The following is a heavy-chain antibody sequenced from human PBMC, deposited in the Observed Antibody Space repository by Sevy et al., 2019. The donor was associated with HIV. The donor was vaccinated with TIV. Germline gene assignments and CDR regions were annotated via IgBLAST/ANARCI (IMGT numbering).Heavy chain of an antibody. CDR1: GFTFSNAW. V-gene: IGHV3-15*01. CDR2: IKSKTDGGTT. CDR3: TTARWNSGSHFAAFDI. Sequence: GGSLRLSCAASGFTFSNAWMSWVRQAPGKGLEWVGRIKSKTDGGTTDYDAPVKGRFTISRDDSKNTLYLQMNSLKTEDTAVYYCTTARWNSGSHFAAFDIWGQGTMATV. J-gene: IGHJ3*02. D-gene: IGHD1-26*01.